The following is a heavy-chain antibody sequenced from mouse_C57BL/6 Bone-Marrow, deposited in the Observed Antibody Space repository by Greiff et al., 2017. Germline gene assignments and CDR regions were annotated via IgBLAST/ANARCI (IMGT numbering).Heavy chain of an antibody. D-gene: IGHD3-1*01. CDR1: GYTFTSYG. CDR3: AGSEASV. CDR2: IYPRSGNT. Sequence: QVQLQQSGAELARPGASVKLSCKASGYTFTSYGISWVKQRTGQGLEWIGEIYPRSGNTYYNEKFKGKATLTADKSSSTAYMELRSLTSEDSAVYFCAGSEASVWGQGTSVTVSS. J-gene: IGHJ4*01. V-gene: IGHV1-81*01.